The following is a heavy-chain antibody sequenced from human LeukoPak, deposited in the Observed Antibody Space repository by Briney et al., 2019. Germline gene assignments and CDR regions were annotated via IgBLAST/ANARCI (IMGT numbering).Heavy chain of an antibody. CDR2: ISGNGDST. CDR1: GFTFRRYD. Sequence: PGGSLRLSCAASGFTFRRYDMSWVRQAPGKGLEWVSAISGNGDSTYYVDSVKGRFTISRDNSKNTLYLQMNSLRAEDTAVYYCALYCSGGSCYSMGGAFDIWGRGTVVTVSS. CDR3: ALYCSGGSCYSMGGAFDI. D-gene: IGHD2-15*01. V-gene: IGHV3-23*01. J-gene: IGHJ3*02.